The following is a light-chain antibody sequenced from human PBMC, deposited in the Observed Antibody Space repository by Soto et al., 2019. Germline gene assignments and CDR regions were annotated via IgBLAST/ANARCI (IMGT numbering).Light chain of an antibody. CDR2: KAS. J-gene: IGKJ1*01. CDR3: QQYNSYPWT. V-gene: IGKV1-5*03. CDR1: QSISSW. Sequence: DIQMTQSPSTLSASVGDRVTITCRASQSISSWLAWYQQKPGKAPKLLIHKASSLESGVPSRFSGSGSGTEFTLTISSLQPDDFAAYYCQQYNSYPWTFGQGTTVEIK.